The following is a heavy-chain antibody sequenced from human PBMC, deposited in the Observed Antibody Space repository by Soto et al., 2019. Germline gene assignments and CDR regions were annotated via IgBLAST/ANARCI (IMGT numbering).Heavy chain of an antibody. CDR1: GGSFSGYY. CDR3: ARRGAYYYGSGSSKWFDP. Sequence: LSLTCAVYGGSFSGYYWSWIRQPPGKGLEWIGEINHSGSTNYNPSLKSRVTISVDTSKNQFSLKLSSVTAADTAVYYCARRGAYYYGSGSSKWFDPWGQGTLVTSPQ. V-gene: IGHV4-34*01. CDR2: INHSGST. D-gene: IGHD3-10*01. J-gene: IGHJ5*02.